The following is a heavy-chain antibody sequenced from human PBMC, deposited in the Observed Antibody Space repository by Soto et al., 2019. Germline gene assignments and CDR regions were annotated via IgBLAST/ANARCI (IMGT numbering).Heavy chain of an antibody. CDR3: ATSQWLRSDFDY. CDR2: ISSSSSYI. D-gene: IGHD5-12*01. V-gene: IGHV3-21*01. CDR1: GFTFSSYS. J-gene: IGHJ4*02. Sequence: EVQLVESGGGLVKPGGSLRLSCAASGFTFSSYSMNWVRQAPGKGLEWVSSISSSSSYIYYADSVKGRFTISRDNAKNSLYLQMNSLRAEDTAVYYCATSQWLRSDFDYGGQGTLVTVSS.